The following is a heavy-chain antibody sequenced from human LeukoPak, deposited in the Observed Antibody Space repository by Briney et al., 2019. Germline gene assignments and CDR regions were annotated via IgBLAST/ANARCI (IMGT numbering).Heavy chain of an antibody. CDR3: ARWHTVVVPAARGTYGMDV. CDR1: GGSVSSGSYY. Sequence: SETLSLTCTVSGGSVSSGSYYWSWIRQPPGKGLEWIGYIYYSGSTNYNPSLKSRVTISVDTSKNQFSLKLSSVTAADTAVYYCARWHTVVVPAARGTYGMDVWGKGTTVTVSS. D-gene: IGHD2-2*01. J-gene: IGHJ6*04. CDR2: IYYSGST. V-gene: IGHV4-61*01.